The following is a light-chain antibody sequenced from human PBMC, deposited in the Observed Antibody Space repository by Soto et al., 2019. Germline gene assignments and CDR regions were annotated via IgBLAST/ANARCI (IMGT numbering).Light chain of an antibody. CDR1: QTISSW. J-gene: IGKJ1*01. CDR2: KAS. V-gene: IGKV1-5*03. CDR3: QQYNRSPWT. Sequence: EIQMTQSPSTLSGSVGDSVSLSCPACQTISSWLAWYQQKPGKAPKLLIYKASTLKSGVPSRFSCSGSGTELTLTISSLQPDDFATYYYQQYNRSPWTFGQGTKVDIK.